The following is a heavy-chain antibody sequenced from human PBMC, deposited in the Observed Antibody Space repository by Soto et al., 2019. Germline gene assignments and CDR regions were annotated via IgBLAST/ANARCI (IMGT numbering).Heavy chain of an antibody. D-gene: IGHD2-2*01. V-gene: IGHV1-8*01. CDR3: ASAPGYCIRTSCYVDY. CDR2: MNPNSGNT. CDR1: GYTFTSYD. Sequence: QVQLVQSGAEVKKPGASVKVSCKASGYTFTSYDINWVRQATGQGLEWMGWMNPNSGNTGYAQKFQGRVTRTRNTSISTAYMELSSLRSEDTAVYYCASAPGYCIRTSCYVDYWGQGTLVTVSS. J-gene: IGHJ4*02.